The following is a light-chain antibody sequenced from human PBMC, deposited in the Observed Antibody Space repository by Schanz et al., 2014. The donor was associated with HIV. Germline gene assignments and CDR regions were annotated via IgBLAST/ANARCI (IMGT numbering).Light chain of an antibody. CDR1: QSVGSSY. CDR2: GAS. Sequence: EIVLTQSPGTLSLSPGERVTLSCRASQSVGSSYLAWYQQKPGQAPRLLIYGASSRATGIPDRFSGSGSGADFTLTISRLEPDDFAMYYCQSFGGSWGTFGGGTKVEIK. V-gene: IGKV3-20*01. CDR3: QSFGGSWGT. J-gene: IGKJ4*01.